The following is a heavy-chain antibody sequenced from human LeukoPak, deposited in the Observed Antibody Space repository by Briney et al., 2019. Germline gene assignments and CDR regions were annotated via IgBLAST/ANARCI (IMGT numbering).Heavy chain of an antibody. Sequence: PGGSLRLSCTASGFTFTTYWMSWVRHPPGKGLEWVSIISRASESIFYADSVKGRFTISRDNAKNSLYLQMNDLRAEDTAAYYCARGATDTTRWFGPWGQGTLVTVSS. J-gene: IGHJ5*02. V-gene: IGHV3-21*01. D-gene: IGHD1-26*01. CDR3: ARGATDTTRWFGP. CDR1: GFTFTTYW. CDR2: ISRASESI.